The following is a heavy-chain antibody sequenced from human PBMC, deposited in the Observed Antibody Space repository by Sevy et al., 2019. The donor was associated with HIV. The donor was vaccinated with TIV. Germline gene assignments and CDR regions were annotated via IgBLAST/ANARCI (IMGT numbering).Heavy chain of an antibody. CDR2: ISYHGTNK. CDR1: GFSFSSYG. J-gene: IGHJ4*02. V-gene: IGHV3-30*18. CDR3: AKISEEYRQTWYPSDY. D-gene: IGHD1-1*01. Sequence: GGSLRLSCVASGFSFSSYGMHWVRQAPGKGLEWVALISYHGTNKYYGDSVRGRFTVSRDNSRNTLYLQMDSLRAEDTAVYYRAKISEEYRQTWYPSDYWGQGTLVSVSS.